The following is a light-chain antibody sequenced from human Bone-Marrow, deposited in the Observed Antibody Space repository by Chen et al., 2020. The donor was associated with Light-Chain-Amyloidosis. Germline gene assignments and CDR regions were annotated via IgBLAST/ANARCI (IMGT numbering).Light chain of an antibody. V-gene: IGKV2-28*01. CDR2: LGS. CDR1: QNLLHSNGYNY. Sequence: DLVMTQSPLSLPVTPGEPASISCRSSQNLLHSNGYNYLDWYLQKPGQTPQLLIYLGSNRASGVPDRFSGSGSGTDFTLKISRVEAEDVGVYYCMQALQTPCAFGPGTKVEIK. J-gene: IGKJ1*01. CDR3: MQALQTPCA.